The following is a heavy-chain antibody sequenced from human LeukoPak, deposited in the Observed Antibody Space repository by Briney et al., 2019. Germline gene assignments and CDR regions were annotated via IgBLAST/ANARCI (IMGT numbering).Heavy chain of an antibody. J-gene: IGHJ2*01. CDR2: ISGSGGTI. Sequence: GGSLRLSCEASGFTFSNYEMNWVPQAPGKGLEWVAYISGSGGTIYYTNSVKGRFTISRDNARNSLNLQTNSLRVEDTAVYYCARTKVGAGYFDLWGRGTLVTVSS. CDR3: ARTKVGAGYFDL. CDR1: GFTFSNYE. V-gene: IGHV3-48*03. D-gene: IGHD1-26*01.